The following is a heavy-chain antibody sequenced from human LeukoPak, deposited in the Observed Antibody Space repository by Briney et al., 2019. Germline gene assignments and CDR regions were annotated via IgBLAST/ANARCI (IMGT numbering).Heavy chain of an antibody. V-gene: IGHV4-59*01. Sequence: SETLSLTCNVSGGSISGYHWSWIRQPPGKGLEWIGYIYYSGNTNYNPSLKSRVTISVDTSKNQFSLKLSSVTAADTAVYYCARDRRSMFGVVIPDVWGKGTTVTVSS. D-gene: IGHD3-3*01. J-gene: IGHJ6*04. CDR2: IYYSGNT. CDR1: GGSISGYH. CDR3: ARDRRSMFGVVIPDV.